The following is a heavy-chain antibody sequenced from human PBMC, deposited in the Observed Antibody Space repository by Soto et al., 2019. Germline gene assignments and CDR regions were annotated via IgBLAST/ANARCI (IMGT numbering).Heavy chain of an antibody. CDR2: ISPRSSHI. CDR3: SREWWVSSSDY. D-gene: IGHD6-6*01. Sequence: SGGSLRLSCAASGFTFSSYSMNWVRQAPGKGLEWVSSISPRSSHIYYADSVKGRFTISRDDAKNSLYLQMNSLRVDDTAVYYCSREWWVSSSDYWGQGILVTVSS. V-gene: IGHV3-21*01. CDR1: GFTFSSYS. J-gene: IGHJ4*02.